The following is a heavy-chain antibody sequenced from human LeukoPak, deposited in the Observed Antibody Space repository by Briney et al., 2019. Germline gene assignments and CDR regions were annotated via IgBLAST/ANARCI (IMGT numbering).Heavy chain of an antibody. CDR1: GGSISSYY. CDR3: ARYLPYYYGSGSTQDYYYMDV. V-gene: IGHV4-4*07. D-gene: IGHD3-10*01. Sequence: SETLSLTCTVSGGSISSYYWSWIRQPAGKGLEWIGRIYTSGSTNYNPSLKSRVTMSVDTSKNQFSLKLSSVTAADTAVYYCARYLPYYYGSGSTQDYYYMDVWGKGTTVTVSS. J-gene: IGHJ6*03. CDR2: IYTSGST.